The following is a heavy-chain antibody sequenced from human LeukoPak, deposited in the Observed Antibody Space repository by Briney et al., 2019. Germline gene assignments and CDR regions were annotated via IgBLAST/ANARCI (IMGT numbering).Heavy chain of an antibody. V-gene: IGHV1-69*05. CDR1: GGTFSSYA. Sequence: GASVKVSCKASGGTFSSYAISWVRQAPGQGLEWMGGIIPIFGTANYAQKFQGRVTITTDESTSTAYMELSRLRSEDTAVYYCARGYCSGGSCERMPLDYWGQGTLVTVSS. CDR2: IIPIFGTA. CDR3: ARGYCSGGSCERMPLDY. D-gene: IGHD2-15*01. J-gene: IGHJ4*02.